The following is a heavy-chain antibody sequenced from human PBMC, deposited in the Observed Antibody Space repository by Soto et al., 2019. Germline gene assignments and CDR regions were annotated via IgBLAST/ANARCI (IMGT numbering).Heavy chain of an antibody. Sequence: PGGSLRLSCAGSGFTFSNYGMHWVRQAPGKGLEWVAVISDDGVSKYYADSVQGRFTISRDNSESVVLLQMNSLRPDDTALYFCARAYYFGSGTSYTLYYWGQGTQVTVS. V-gene: IGHV3-30*03. CDR2: ISDDGVSK. J-gene: IGHJ4*02. CDR1: GFTFSNYG. CDR3: ARAYYFGSGTSYTLYY. D-gene: IGHD3-10*01.